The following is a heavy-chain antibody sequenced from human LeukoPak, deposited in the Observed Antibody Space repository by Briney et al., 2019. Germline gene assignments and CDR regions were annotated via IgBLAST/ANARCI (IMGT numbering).Heavy chain of an antibody. CDR2: IIPILGIA. V-gene: IGHV1-69*04. Sequence: GSPVKVSCKASGGTFSSYTISWVRQAPGQGLEWMGRIIPILGIANYAQKFQGRVTITADKSTSTAYMELSSLRSEDTAVYYCAREGDMTPFDYWGQGTLVTVSS. J-gene: IGHJ4*02. CDR3: AREGDMTPFDY. CDR1: GGTFSSYT.